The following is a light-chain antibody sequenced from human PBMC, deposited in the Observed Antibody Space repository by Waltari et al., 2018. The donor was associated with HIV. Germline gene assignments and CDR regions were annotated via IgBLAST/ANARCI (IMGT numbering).Light chain of an antibody. V-gene: IGLV3-25*03. CDR2: KDS. CDR1: ALPKQY. Sequence: SFDLTQAPSVSVSPGQTAIIPCSGDALPKQYAYWYQQKPGQAPMLIIYKDSERPSGIPERISGSSSGTAVTLTIGEVQAEDEADYYCQSVDNSGTFWVFGGGTKLTVL. J-gene: IGLJ3*02. CDR3: QSVDNSGTFWV.